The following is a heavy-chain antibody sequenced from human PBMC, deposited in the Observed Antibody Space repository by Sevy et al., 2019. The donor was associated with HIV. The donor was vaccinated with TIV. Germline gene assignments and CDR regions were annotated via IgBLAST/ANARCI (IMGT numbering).Heavy chain of an antibody. CDR2: IYRSGST. Sequence: SETLSLTCAVSGGSISSSNWWSWVRQPPGKGLEWIGEIYRSGSTNYNPSLKSRVTISVDKSKTQFSLKLSSVTAADTAVYYCARGIAVFPYYYYTDVWGKGTTVTVSS. J-gene: IGHJ6*03. CDR1: GGSISSSNW. CDR3: ARGIAVFPYYYYTDV. D-gene: IGHD6-19*01. V-gene: IGHV4-4*02.